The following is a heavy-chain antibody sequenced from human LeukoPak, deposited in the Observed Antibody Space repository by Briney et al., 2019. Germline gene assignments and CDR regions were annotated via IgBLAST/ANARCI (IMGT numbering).Heavy chain of an antibody. J-gene: IGHJ6*03. V-gene: IGHV3-15*01. D-gene: IGHD2-2*01. CDR2: IKSKTDGGTT. Sequence: GGSLRLSCAASGFTFSNAWMSWVRQAPGKGLEWVGRIKSKTDGGTTDYAAPVKGRFTISRDDSKNTLYLQMNSLKTEDTAVYYCARVAVIYQYYMDVWGKGTTVTVSS. CDR1: GFTFSNAW. CDR3: ARVAVIYQYYMDV.